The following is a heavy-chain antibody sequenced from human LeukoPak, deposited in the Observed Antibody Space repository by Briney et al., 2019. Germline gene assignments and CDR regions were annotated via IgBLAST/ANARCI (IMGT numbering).Heavy chain of an antibody. Sequence: SETLSLTCTVSGGSISSGSYYWSWIRQPAGKGLEWIGRIYTSGSTNYNPSLKSRVTISVDTSKNQFSLKLSSVTAADTAVYYCAGGYGSGSYDYWGQGTLVTVSS. CDR3: AGGYGSGSYDY. V-gene: IGHV4-61*02. CDR2: IYTSGST. CDR1: GGSISSGSYY. J-gene: IGHJ4*02. D-gene: IGHD3-10*01.